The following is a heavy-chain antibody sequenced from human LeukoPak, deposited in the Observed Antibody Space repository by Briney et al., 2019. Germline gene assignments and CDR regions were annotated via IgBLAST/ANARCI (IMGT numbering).Heavy chain of an antibody. CDR3: ARSSDSSSLQYFQH. Sequence: GGSLRLSCAASGFTFTDYFMNWIRQAPGKGLEWVSSISISGSTIYYADSVKGRFTISRDNAKNSLYLQMNSLRAEDTAVYYCARSSDSSSLQYFQHWGQGTLVPVSS. V-gene: IGHV3-11*01. CDR1: GFTFTDYF. J-gene: IGHJ1*01. CDR2: ISISGSTI. D-gene: IGHD6-6*01.